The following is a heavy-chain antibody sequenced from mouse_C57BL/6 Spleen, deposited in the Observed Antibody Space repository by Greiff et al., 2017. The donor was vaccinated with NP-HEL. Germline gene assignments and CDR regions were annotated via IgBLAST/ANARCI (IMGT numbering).Heavy chain of an antibody. CDR1: GYTFTSYW. CDR3: ARWNYYAMDY. CDR2: IDPSDSYT. Sequence: QVQLQQPGAELVKPGASVKLSCKASGYTFTSYWMQWVQQRPGQGLEWIGEIDPSDSYTNYNQKFKGKATLTVDTSSSTAYMQLSSLTSEDSAVYYCARWNYYAMDYWGQGTSVTVSS. J-gene: IGHJ4*01. V-gene: IGHV1-50*01.